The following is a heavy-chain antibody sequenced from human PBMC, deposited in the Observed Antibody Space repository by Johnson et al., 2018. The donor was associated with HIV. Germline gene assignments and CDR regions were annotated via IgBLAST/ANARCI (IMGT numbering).Heavy chain of an antibody. Sequence: QVQLVESGGGVVQPGGSLRLSCAASGFSFSTYGMHWVRQAPGKGLEWVAVMWYDGSNKYYADSVKGRFTISRDNAKRSLYLQMNSLRTEDTAIYYCLRLEDTTSSAGLGAFDIWGPGTRVTVSS. CDR3: LRLEDTTSSAGLGAFDI. CDR2: MWYDGSNK. J-gene: IGHJ3*02. V-gene: IGHV3-33*01. D-gene: IGHD6-6*01. CDR1: GFSFSTYG.